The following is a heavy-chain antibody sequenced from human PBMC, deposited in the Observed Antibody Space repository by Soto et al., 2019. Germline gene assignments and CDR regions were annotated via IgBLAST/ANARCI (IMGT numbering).Heavy chain of an antibody. CDR1: GGTFSSYA. CDR3: ARGRGGDYGGNPSYYYGMDV. V-gene: IGHV1-69*06. D-gene: IGHD4-17*01. J-gene: IGHJ6*02. Sequence: ASVKVSCKASGGTFSSYAISWVRQAPGQGLEWMGGIIPIFGTANYAQKFQGRVTITADKSTSTAYMELSSLRSEDTAVYYCARGRGGDYGGNPSYYYGMDVWGQGTTVTVSS. CDR2: IIPIFGTA.